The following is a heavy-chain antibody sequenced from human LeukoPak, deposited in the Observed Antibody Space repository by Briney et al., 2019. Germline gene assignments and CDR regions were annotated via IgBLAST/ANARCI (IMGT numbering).Heavy chain of an antibody. V-gene: IGHV1-69*13. J-gene: IGHJ5*02. CDR2: IIPTFGTA. Sequence: SVKVSCKASRGTFSSYALIWVRQAPGQGLEWMGGIIPTFGTAAYAQKFQGRVTISADESTSTAYMELSSLTSEDTAVYYCARDLAMVRGARYRPYNWFDPWGQGTLVTVSS. CDR3: ARDLAMVRGARYRPYNWFDP. D-gene: IGHD3-10*01. CDR1: RGTFSSYA.